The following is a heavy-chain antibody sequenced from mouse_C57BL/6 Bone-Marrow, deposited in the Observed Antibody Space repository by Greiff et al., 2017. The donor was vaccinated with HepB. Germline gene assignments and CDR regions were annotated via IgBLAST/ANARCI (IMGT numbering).Heavy chain of an antibody. CDR3: ARAAGQINFGFAY. J-gene: IGHJ3*01. D-gene: IGHD3-2*02. CDR2: IIPNYGTT. Sequence: VQLQQSGPELVKPGASVKLSCKASGYSFTDYNMNWVKQSNGNSLEWIGVIIPNYGTTSYNQKFKGKAILTVDQSSSTAYMQLTSLTSEDSAVYYCARAAGQINFGFAYWGRGTRVTVSA. V-gene: IGHV1-39*01. CDR1: GYSFTDYN.